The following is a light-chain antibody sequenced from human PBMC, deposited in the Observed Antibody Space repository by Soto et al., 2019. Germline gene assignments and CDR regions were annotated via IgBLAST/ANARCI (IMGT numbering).Light chain of an antibody. V-gene: IGKV1-27*01. CDR3: QKYNRAPET. CDR1: QAITNY. Sequence: DIQMTQSPSSLSASVGDRVTITCRASQAITNYLAWYQQKPGKVPKLLIYAASTLQSGVPSLFSGSGSGTDFTVTISSLQPEDVATYYCQKYNRAPETFGQGTKVEIK. CDR2: AAS. J-gene: IGKJ1*01.